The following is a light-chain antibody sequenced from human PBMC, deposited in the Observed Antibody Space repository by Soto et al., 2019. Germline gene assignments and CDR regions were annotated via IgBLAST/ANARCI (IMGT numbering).Light chain of an antibody. Sequence: QSVLTQPASVSGSPGQSITISCTGTSNDIGGYNYVSWHQHHPGKAPKVLIYESTYRPSGVSNRFSASKSANTASLTISGLQAEDEATYYCSSYTTGSTLVFGGGTKLTVL. CDR2: EST. CDR1: SNDIGGYNY. J-gene: IGLJ3*02. V-gene: IGLV2-14*01. CDR3: SSYTTGSTLV.